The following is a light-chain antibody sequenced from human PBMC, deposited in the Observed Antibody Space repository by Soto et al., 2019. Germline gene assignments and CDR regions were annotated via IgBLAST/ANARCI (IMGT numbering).Light chain of an antibody. CDR3: QKYDSAPLT. CDR2: AAS. Sequence: DVHMTQSPSSLSASVGDRVTISCRASQGISRSLAWYQQKPGKAPKLLIYAASTLQSGVPSRFSGSGSGTDFTLTISSLQPEDVAIYYCQKYDSAPLTFGGGTKVEIK. V-gene: IGKV1-27*01. J-gene: IGKJ4*01. CDR1: QGISRS.